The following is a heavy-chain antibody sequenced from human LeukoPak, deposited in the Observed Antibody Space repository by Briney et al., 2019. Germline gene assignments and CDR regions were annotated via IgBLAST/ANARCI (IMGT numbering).Heavy chain of an antibody. J-gene: IGHJ4*02. CDR2: ISGSGGST. CDR3: AKDGAPRVGY. V-gene: IGHV3-23*01. D-gene: IGHD1-26*01. CDR1: GFTFNDYA. Sequence: GGSLRLSCAVSGFTFNDYAMHWVRQIPGKGLEWVSGISGSGGSTYYADSVKGRFTISRDNSKNTLYLQMNSLRAEDTAVYYCAKDGAPRVGYWGQGTLVTVSS.